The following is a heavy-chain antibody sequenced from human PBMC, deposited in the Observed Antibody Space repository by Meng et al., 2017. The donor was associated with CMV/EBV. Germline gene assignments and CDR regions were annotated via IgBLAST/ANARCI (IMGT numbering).Heavy chain of an antibody. Sequence: VSGGSISSRNWWSWVRQPPGKGLEWIGEIYHSGSTNYNPSLKSRVTISVDKSKNQFSLKLSSVTAADTAVYYCARVQRSSSFGFDPWGQGTLVTVSS. CDR3: ARVQRSSSFGFDP. CDR2: IYHSGST. V-gene: IGHV4-4*02. J-gene: IGHJ5*02. D-gene: IGHD6-6*01. CDR1: GGSISSRNW.